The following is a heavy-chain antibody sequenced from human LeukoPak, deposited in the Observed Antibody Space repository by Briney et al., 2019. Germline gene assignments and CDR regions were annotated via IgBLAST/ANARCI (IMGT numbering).Heavy chain of an antibody. J-gene: IGHJ6*02. Sequence: PGGSLRLSCAASGFTFSSYAMSWVRQAPGKGLEWVSAISGSGGSTSYADSVKGRFTISRDNSNDTLYLQMNSLGAEDAAVYYCAKAELYSSSWFPMEVWGQGATVTVSS. D-gene: IGHD6-13*01. CDR3: AKAELYSSSWFPMEV. CDR1: GFTFSSYA. V-gene: IGHV3-23*01. CDR2: ISGSGGST.